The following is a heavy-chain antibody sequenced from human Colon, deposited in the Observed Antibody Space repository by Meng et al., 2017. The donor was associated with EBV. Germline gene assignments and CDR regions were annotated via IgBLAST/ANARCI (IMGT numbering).Heavy chain of an antibody. V-gene: IGHV2-5*02. D-gene: IGHD2-2*01. J-gene: IGHJ5*02. CDR1: GFSLTTRDVG. CDR3: AHTYQMLTAFDP. Sequence: QITLKESGPTLVKSXXXXTLXXSFSGFSLTTRDVGVGWIRQPPGKALEWLALIYWDDDTRYSSSLGSRLTITKDTSKNQVVLTMTNMGPADTATYYCAHTYQMLTAFDPWGQGALVTVSS. CDR2: IYWDDDT.